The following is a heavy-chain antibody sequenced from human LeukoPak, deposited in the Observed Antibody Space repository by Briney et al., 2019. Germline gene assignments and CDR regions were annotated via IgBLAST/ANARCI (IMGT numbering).Heavy chain of an antibody. CDR1: GGSISSYY. CDR2: IYYSGST. D-gene: IGHD3-22*01. CDR3: ARGRAGYYYDSSGFDY. J-gene: IGHJ4*02. V-gene: IGHV4-59*08. Sequence: SETLSLTCTVSGGSISSYYWSWIRQPPGKGLEWIGYIYYSGSTNHNPSLKSRVTISVDTSKNQFSLKLSSVTAADTAVYYCARGRAGYYYDSSGFDYWGQGTLVTVSS.